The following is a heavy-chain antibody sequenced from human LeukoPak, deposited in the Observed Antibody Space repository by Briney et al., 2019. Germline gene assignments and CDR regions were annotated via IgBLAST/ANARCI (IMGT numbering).Heavy chain of an antibody. D-gene: IGHD1-14*01. V-gene: IGHV4-4*07. CDR3: ARDGVPLTNLVARPFHP. CDR1: GGSMRNSY. J-gene: IGHJ1*01. Sequence: SETLSLTGTGSGGSMRNSYWSWIRQPAGKGLEWVGRIFTTGSTNYNPSLKSRVTMSIDTSKNQFSLKMTSVTAADTAVYYCARDGVPLTNLVARPFHPWGQGTLVIVSS. CDR2: IFTTGST.